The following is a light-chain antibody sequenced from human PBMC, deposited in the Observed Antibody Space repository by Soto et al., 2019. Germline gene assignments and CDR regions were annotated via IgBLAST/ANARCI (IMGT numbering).Light chain of an antibody. CDR3: SSHAGRNNDV. J-gene: IGLJ1*01. V-gene: IGLV2-8*01. CDR1: SSDVGAFDS. Sequence: QSALTQPPSASGSLGQSITISCTGSSSDVGAFDSVSWYQQHPHKAPQIIIYEVSKRPSGVPARVSGSKSGNTASLTVSGLQADDEADYFCSSHAGRNNDVFGTGTKVTVL. CDR2: EVS.